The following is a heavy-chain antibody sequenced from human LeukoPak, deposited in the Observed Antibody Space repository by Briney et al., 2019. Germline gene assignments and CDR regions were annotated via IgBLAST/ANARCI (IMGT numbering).Heavy chain of an antibody. Sequence: GGSLRLSCAASGFTFSSYWMHWVRQAPGKGLMWVSRINSDGSSTTYADSVKGRFTISRDNAKNSLYLQMNSLRAEDAALYYCARDGGDCSGDSCYVDYWGQGTLVTVSS. CDR1: GFTFSSYW. J-gene: IGHJ4*02. CDR3: ARDGGDCSGDSCYVDY. D-gene: IGHD2-15*01. CDR2: INSDGSST. V-gene: IGHV3-74*01.